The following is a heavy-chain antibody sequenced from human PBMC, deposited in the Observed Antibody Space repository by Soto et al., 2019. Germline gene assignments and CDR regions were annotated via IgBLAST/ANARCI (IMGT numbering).Heavy chain of an antibody. CDR1: GGTFSSYT. Sequence: QVQLVQSGAAVKKPGSSVKVSCKASGGTFSSYTISWVRQAPGQGLEWMGRIIPILGIANYAQKFQGRVTITADKSTSTAYMELSSLRSEDTAVYYCASQLWFGELYDYWGQGTLVTVSS. V-gene: IGHV1-69*02. CDR3: ASQLWFGELYDY. CDR2: IIPILGIA. J-gene: IGHJ4*02. D-gene: IGHD3-10*01.